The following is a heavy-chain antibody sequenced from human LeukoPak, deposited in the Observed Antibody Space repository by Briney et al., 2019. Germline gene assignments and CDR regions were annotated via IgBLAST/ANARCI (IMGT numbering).Heavy chain of an antibody. CDR3: ARDYYDSSGFYYYYMDV. Sequence: SETLSLTCTVSDDSISSSNYYWGWIRQPPGQGLEWIGSVSYGASTHYNPSLKSRVTISVDTSKNQFSLKLSSVTAADTAVYYCARDYYDSSGFYYYYMDVWGKGTTVTISS. CDR2: VSYGAST. V-gene: IGHV4-39*07. D-gene: IGHD3-22*01. CDR1: DDSISSSNYY. J-gene: IGHJ6*03.